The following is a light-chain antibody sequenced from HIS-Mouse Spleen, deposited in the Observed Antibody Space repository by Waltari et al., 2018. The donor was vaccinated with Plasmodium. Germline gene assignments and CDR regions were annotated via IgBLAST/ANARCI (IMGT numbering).Light chain of an antibody. Sequence: EIVLTQSPATLSLSPGERATLSCRASQSVSSYLAWYQQKPGQAPRLRIYYASNRATGIPARFSGSGSGTDFTLTISSLEPEDFAVYYCQQRSNWYTFGQGTKLEIK. J-gene: IGKJ2*01. CDR3: QQRSNWYT. CDR1: QSVSSY. CDR2: YAS. V-gene: IGKV3-11*01.